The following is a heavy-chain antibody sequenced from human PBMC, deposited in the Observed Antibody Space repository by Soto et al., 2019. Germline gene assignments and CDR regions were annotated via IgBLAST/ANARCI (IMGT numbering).Heavy chain of an antibody. CDR1: GGSISSGGSS. V-gene: IGHV4-30-2*01. CDR2: IYHSGST. J-gene: IGHJ5*02. Sequence: PSETLSLTCAVSGGSISSGGSSWSWIRQPPGKGLEWIGYIYHSGSTYYNPSLKSQVTISVDRSKNQFSMKLSSVNAADTAVYFCARAKAPLYSSSWYWFDPWGQGTLVTVSS. CDR3: ARAKAPLYSSSWYWFDP. D-gene: IGHD6-13*01.